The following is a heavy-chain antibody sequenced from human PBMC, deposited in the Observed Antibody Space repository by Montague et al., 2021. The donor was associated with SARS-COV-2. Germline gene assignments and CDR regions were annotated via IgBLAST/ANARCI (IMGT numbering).Heavy chain of an antibody. V-gene: IGHV3-23*01. CDR3: ANHGGLLRTFDWSY. J-gene: IGHJ4*02. CDR2: IGGSGDYT. CDR1: GFTFNSYA. Sequence: SLRLSCAASGFTFNSYAMSSVRQAPGKGLEWVSGIGGSGDYTHYADSVRGRFTISRDNSKNTLFLQMDNLRADDTAVYYCANHGGLLRTFDWSYWGQGTLVTVSS. D-gene: IGHD3-9*01.